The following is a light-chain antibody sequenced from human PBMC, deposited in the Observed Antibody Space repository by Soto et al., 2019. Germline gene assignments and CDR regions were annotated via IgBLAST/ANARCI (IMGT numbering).Light chain of an antibody. J-gene: IGLJ2*01. V-gene: IGLV2-14*01. CDR3: SSYTSSSTRVV. CDR2: DVS. CDR1: SSDVGAYNF. Sequence: QSALTQPASVSGSPGQSITISCTGASSDVGAYNFVSWYQQHPGKAPKLMIFDVSTRPSGVSNRFSGSKSGNTASLTISGLQAEDEADYYCSSYTSSSTRVVFGGGTQVTVL.